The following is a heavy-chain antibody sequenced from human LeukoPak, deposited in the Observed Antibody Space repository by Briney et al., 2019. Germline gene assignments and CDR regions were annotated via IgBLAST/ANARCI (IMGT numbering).Heavy chain of an antibody. V-gene: IGHV3-23*01. J-gene: IGHJ4*02. Sequence: GSLRLSCTASGFTFNTYAMSWVRQAPGKGLEWVSTISGDGYTSYYADPVKGRFTISRDNSWNTVDLQMNTLRAEDTAIYYCAKDLTAYCSAGSCYRDYFDYWGQGTLVTVSS. D-gene: IGHD2-15*01. CDR1: GFTFNTYA. CDR3: AKDLTAYCSAGSCYRDYFDY. CDR2: ISGDGYTS.